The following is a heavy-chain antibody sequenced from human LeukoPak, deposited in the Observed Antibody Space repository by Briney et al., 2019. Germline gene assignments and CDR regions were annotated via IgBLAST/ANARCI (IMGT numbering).Heavy chain of an antibody. D-gene: IGHD5-18*01. V-gene: IGHV4-34*01. CDR3: ARLQEPYEQWLPFDY. CDR1: GGSFSGYY. Sequence: PSETLSLTCAVYGGSFSGYYWSWIRQPPGKGLEWIGEINHSGSTNYNPSLKSRVTISVDTSKNQFSLKLSSVTAADTAIYYCARLQEPYEQWLPFDYWGQGTLVTVSS. CDR2: INHSGST. J-gene: IGHJ4*02.